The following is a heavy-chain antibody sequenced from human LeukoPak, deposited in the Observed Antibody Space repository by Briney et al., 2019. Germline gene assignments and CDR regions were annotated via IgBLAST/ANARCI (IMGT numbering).Heavy chain of an antibody. Sequence: PSETLSLTCTVSGGSMRSYYWSWIRQPPGKGPEWIGYIYYSGSTNYNPSLKSRVTISVDTSKNQFSLKLSSVTAADTAVYYCARHGNYYDSSGPIDYWGQGTLVTVSS. CDR1: GGSMRSYY. CDR3: ARHGNYYDSSGPIDY. D-gene: IGHD3-22*01. CDR2: IYYSGST. J-gene: IGHJ4*02. V-gene: IGHV4-59*08.